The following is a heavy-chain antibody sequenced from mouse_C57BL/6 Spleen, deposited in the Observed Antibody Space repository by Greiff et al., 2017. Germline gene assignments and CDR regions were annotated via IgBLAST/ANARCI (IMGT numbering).Heavy chain of an antibody. CDR2: ISYDGSN. CDR3: ASSEGRLGLYWYFDV. CDR1: GYSITSGYY. Sequence: EVKLMESGPGLVKPSQSLSLTCSVTGYSITSGYYWNWIRQFPGNKLEWMGYISYDGSNNYNPSLKNRISITRDTSKNQFFLKLNSVTTEDTATYYCASSEGRLGLYWYFDVWGTGTTVTVSS. V-gene: IGHV3-6*01. J-gene: IGHJ1*03. D-gene: IGHD4-1*01.